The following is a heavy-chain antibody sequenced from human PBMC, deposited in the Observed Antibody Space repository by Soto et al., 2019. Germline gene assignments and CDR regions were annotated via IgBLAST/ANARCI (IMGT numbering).Heavy chain of an antibody. J-gene: IGHJ5*02. Sequence: QVQLVQSGAEVKKPGASVKVSCKASGYTFTSYGISWVREAPGQGLEWMGWISAYNGNTNYAQKLQGRVTMTTDTSTSTAYMELRSLRSDDTAVYYCPRGNAYGDYVSRWFDPWGQGTLVTLSS. D-gene: IGHD4-17*01. CDR3: PRGNAYGDYVSRWFDP. CDR2: ISAYNGNT. V-gene: IGHV1-18*01. CDR1: GYTFTSYG.